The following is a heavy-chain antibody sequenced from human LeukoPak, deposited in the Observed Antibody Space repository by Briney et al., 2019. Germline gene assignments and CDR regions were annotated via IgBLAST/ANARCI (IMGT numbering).Heavy chain of an antibody. CDR1: GFTFSSYG. CDR2: IWYDGSEK. CDR3: ARWSCDH. V-gene: IGHV3-33*01. J-gene: IGHJ5*02. Sequence: PGTSLRLSCAASGFTFSSYGTHWVRQAPGKGLEWVAVIWYDGSEKYYADSVKGRFTISRDNSKNTLFLQMSSLTAEDTAVYYCARWSCDHWGQGTLVTVSS.